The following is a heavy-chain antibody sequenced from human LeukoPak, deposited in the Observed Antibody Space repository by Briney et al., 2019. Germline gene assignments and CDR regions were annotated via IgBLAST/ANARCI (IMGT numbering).Heavy chain of an antibody. CDR1: GGTFISYA. CDR2: IIPIFGTA. V-gene: IGHV1-69*05. Sequence: SVKVSCKASGGTFISYAISWVRQAPGQGLEWMGRIIPIFGTANYAQKFQGRVTITTDESTSTAYMELSSLRSEDTAVYYCAREGRVGARVVDYWGQGTLVTVSS. J-gene: IGHJ4*02. D-gene: IGHD1-26*01. CDR3: AREGRVGARVVDY.